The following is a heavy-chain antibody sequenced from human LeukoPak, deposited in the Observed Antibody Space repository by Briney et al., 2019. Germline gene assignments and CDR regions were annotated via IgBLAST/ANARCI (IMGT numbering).Heavy chain of an antibody. CDR1: GFTFSSYG. V-gene: IGHV3-30*18. CDR3: AKSPYCSSTSCLLRDWFDP. J-gene: IGHJ5*02. CDR2: ISYDGSNK. Sequence: GGSLRLSCAASGFTFSSYGMHWVRQAPGKGLEWVAVISYDGSNKYYTDSVKGRFTISRDNSKNTLYLQMNSLRAEDTAVYYCAKSPYCSSTSCLLRDWFDPWGQGTLVTVSS. D-gene: IGHD2-2*01.